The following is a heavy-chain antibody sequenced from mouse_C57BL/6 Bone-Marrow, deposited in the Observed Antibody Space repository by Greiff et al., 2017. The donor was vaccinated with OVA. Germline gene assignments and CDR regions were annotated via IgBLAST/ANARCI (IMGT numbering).Heavy chain of an antibody. CDR3: ARNYCSSYRYFDV. J-gene: IGHJ1*03. D-gene: IGHD1-1*01. V-gene: IGHV1-19*01. Sequence: VQLQQSGPVLVKPGASVKMSCKASGYTFTDYYMNWVKQSHGKSLEWIGVINPYNGGTSYNQKFKGKATLTVDKSSSTAYMELNSLTSEDSAVYYCARNYCSSYRYFDVWGTGTTVTVSS. CDR2: INPYNGGT. CDR1: GYTFTDYY.